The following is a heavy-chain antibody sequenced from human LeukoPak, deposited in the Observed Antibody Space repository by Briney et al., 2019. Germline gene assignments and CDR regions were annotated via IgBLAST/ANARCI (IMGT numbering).Heavy chain of an antibody. D-gene: IGHD1-26*01. V-gene: IGHV3-11*01. CDR1: GFTFSDYY. Sequence: GGSLRLSCAASGFTFSDYYMSWIRQAPGKGLEWVSYISSSGSTIYYADSVKGGFTISRDNAKNSLYLQMNSLRAEDTAVYYCARMRELLRDWFDPWGQGTLVTVSS. CDR2: ISSSGSTI. J-gene: IGHJ5*02. CDR3: ARMRELLRDWFDP.